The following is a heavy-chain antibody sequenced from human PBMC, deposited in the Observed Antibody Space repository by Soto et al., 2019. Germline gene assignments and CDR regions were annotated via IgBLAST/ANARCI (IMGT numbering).Heavy chain of an antibody. CDR1: GYSFTTYW. J-gene: IGHJ4*01. CDR3: ARHSTSAPKDY. Sequence: GASLKISCKGSGYSFTTYWIDWVRQMPGKGLEWVGIIYPGDSDTRYSPSFEGHVTISVDKSISTAFLQWNSLKTSDNAIYYCARHSTSAPKDYWGKGTLVTVAS. CDR2: IYPGDSDT. V-gene: IGHV5-51*01. D-gene: IGHD3-10*01.